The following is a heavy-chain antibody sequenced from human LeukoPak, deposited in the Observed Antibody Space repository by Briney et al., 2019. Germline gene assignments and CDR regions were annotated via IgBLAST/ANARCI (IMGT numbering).Heavy chain of an antibody. CDR3: ASNYYGSGSYQNDYYYYGMDV. D-gene: IGHD3-10*01. CDR1: GFTVSSNY. CDR2: IYSGGST. Sequence: PGGSLRLSCAASGFTVSSNYMSWVRQAPGKGLEWVSVIYSGGSTYYADSVKGRFTISRDNSKNTLYPQMNSLRAEDTAVYYCASNYYGSGSYQNDYYYYGMDVWGQGTTVTVSS. V-gene: IGHV3-66*01. J-gene: IGHJ6*02.